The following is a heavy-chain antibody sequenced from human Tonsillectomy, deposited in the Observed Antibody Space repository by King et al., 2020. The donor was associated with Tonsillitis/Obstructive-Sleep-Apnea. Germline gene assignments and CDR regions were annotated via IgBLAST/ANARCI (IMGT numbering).Heavy chain of an antibody. V-gene: IGHV4-39*02. CDR3: ARYYYGSGSYYFDY. CDR2: IHYSGST. J-gene: IGHJ4*02. D-gene: IGHD3-10*01. CDR1: GDSISSNSIYY. Sequence: LQLQESGPGLVKPSETLSLMCTVSGDSISSNSIYYWVWIRQPPGKGLEWIGSIHYSGSTYYSPSLKSRVAMSVDTSKNHFSLTLSSVTAADTAVYYCARYYYGSGSYYFDYWGQGILVPVSS.